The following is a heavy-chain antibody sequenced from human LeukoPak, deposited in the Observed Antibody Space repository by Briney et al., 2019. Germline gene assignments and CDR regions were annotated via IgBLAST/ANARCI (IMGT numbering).Heavy chain of an antibody. V-gene: IGHV4-38-2*02. CDR3: ARQEIGLRSFDP. J-gene: IGHJ5*02. CDR1: DYSISSGYGYY. D-gene: IGHD3/OR15-3a*01. Sequence: SETLSLTCTVSDYSISSGYGYYWGWIRQPPGKGLEWIGNIYHSGITYYNHFNSSLKSRVTISVDTSKNQFSLNLSSVTAADTAVYHCARQEIGLRSFDPWGQGTLVTVSS. CDR2: IYHSGIT.